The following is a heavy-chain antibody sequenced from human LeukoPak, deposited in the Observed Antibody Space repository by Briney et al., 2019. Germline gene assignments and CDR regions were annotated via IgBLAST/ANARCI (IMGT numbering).Heavy chain of an antibody. Sequence: GGSLRLSCAASGFPVSSNYMSWVRQAPGKGLEWVSVIYSGGSTYYADSVKGRFTISRDNSKNTLYLQMNSLRAEDTAVYYCARGSGYDSSGYLDYWGQGTLVTVSS. CDR2: IYSGGST. D-gene: IGHD3-22*01. V-gene: IGHV3-53*01. J-gene: IGHJ4*02. CDR3: ARGSGYDSSGYLDY. CDR1: GFPVSSNY.